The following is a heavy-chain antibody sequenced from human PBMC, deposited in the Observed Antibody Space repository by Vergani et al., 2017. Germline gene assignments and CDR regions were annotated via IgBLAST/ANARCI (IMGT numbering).Heavy chain of an antibody. CDR1: EYSFGNYW. CDR2: IYPADSDT. J-gene: IGHJ6*02. Sequence: EVELVQSGPEMRKPGESLKISCKGSEYSFGNYWIGWVRQMPGKGLEWMGIIYPADSDTRYSPSFQGQVTISADKSISTAFLQWDSLKASDTALYYCARQTTYTDSWGQGTTVTVSS. V-gene: IGHV5-51*01. CDR3: ARQTTYTDS. D-gene: IGHD1-1*01.